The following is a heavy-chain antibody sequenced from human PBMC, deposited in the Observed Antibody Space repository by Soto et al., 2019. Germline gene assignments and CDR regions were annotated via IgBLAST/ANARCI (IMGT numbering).Heavy chain of an antibody. CDR2: IYHSGST. CDR3: ASRIAAAGTVDWFDP. Sequence: PSETLSLTCAVSGGSISSSNWWSWVRQPPGKGLEWIGEIYHSGSTNYNPSLKSRVTISVDKSKNQFSLKLSSVTAADTAVYYCASRIAAAGTVDWFDPWGQGTLVTVS. CDR1: GGSISSSNW. V-gene: IGHV4-4*02. J-gene: IGHJ5*02. D-gene: IGHD6-13*01.